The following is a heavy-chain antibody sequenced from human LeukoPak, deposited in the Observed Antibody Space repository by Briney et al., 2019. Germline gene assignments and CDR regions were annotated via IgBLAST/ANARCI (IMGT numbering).Heavy chain of an antibody. V-gene: IGHV4-4*07. CDR3: ARRWTGENAFDI. Sequence: SETLSLTCTVSGGSISSYYWSWIRLPAGKGLEWIGHIYSSGSTNYNPSLKSRVTMSVDTSKSHFSLKLSSVTAAVTAVYFCARRWTGENAFDIWGQGTMVSVAS. CDR1: GGSISSYY. J-gene: IGHJ3*02. CDR2: IYSSGST. D-gene: IGHD3/OR15-3a*01.